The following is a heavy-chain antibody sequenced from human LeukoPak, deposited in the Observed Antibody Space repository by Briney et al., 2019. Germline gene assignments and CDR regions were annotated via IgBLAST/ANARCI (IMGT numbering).Heavy chain of an antibody. CDR2: ISYDGSNK. Sequence: AGRSLRLSCAASGFTFSSYAMHWVRQAPGKGLEWVAVISYDGSNKYYADSVKGRFTISRDNSKNTLYLQMNSLRAEDTAVYYCARENIVVVPAAMGVDYYYMDVWGKGTTVTVSS. V-gene: IGHV3-30*04. CDR1: GFTFSSYA. J-gene: IGHJ6*03. CDR3: ARENIVVVPAAMGVDYYYMDV. D-gene: IGHD2-2*01.